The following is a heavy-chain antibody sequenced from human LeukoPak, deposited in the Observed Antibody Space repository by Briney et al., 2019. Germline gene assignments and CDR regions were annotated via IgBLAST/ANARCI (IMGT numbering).Heavy chain of an antibody. CDR2: ISYDGSNK. V-gene: IGHV3-30*18. J-gene: IGHJ4*02. CDR1: GLTLSSYG. D-gene: IGHD3-10*01. Sequence: GGSLRLSCAASGLTLSSYGMHWVRQAPGKGLEWVAVISYDGSNKYYADSVKGRFTISRDNSKNTLYLQMNSLRAEDTAVYYCAKVGNGSGSYYADYWGQGTLVTVSS. CDR3: AKVGNGSGSYYADY.